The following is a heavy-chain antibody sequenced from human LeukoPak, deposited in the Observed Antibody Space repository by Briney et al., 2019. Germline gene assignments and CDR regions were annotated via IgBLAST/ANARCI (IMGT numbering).Heavy chain of an antibody. CDR1: GGSISSGGYS. CDR3: ARVRHYDILTGYYVTYFDY. J-gene: IGHJ4*02. CDR2: VYHSGST. D-gene: IGHD3-9*01. Sequence: PSETLSLTCAVSGGSISSGGYSWSWIRQPPGKGLEWIGYVYHSGSTYYNPSLKSRVTISVDRSKNQFSLKLSSVTAADTAVYYCARVRHYDILTGYYVTYFDYWGQGTLVTVSP. V-gene: IGHV4-30-2*01.